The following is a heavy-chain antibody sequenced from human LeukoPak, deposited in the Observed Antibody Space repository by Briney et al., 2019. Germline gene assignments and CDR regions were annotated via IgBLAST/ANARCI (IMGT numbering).Heavy chain of an antibody. Sequence: GGSLRLSCATSGFTFSRNGMHWVRQAPGKGLEWVAVISYDGSNKYYADSVKGRFTISRDNSKNTLYLQMNSLRAEDTAVYYCARERSGWLNDAFDIWGQGTMVTVSS. CDR3: ARERSGWLNDAFDI. CDR2: ISYDGSNK. V-gene: IGHV3-30*19. J-gene: IGHJ3*02. D-gene: IGHD6-19*01. CDR1: GFTFSRNG.